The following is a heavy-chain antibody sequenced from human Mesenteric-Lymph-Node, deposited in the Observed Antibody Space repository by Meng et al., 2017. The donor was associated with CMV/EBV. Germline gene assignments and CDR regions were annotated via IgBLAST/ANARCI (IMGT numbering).Heavy chain of an antibody. CDR1: GFSFTSAW. Sequence: GESLKISCAASGFSFTSAWMSWVRQAPGEGLEWVGHIKSETDGGTTDYAAPVKGRFTISRDDSKTTLFLQMDSLKTEDTAVYYCTTSRHWGQGTLVTVSS. V-gene: IGHV3-15*01. J-gene: IGHJ4*02. CDR3: TTSRH. CDR2: IKSETDGGTT.